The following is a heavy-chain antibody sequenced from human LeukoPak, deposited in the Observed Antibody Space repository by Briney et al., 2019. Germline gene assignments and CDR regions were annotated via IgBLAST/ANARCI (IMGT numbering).Heavy chain of an antibody. CDR3: ASRGSSPEFDY. CDR2: IIPIFGTA. V-gene: IGHV1-69*05. CDR1: GGTFSSYA. D-gene: IGHD6-6*01. Sequence: AASVKVSCKASGGTFSSYAISWVRQAPGQGLEWMGGIIPIFGTANYAQKFQGRVTITTDESTSTAYMELSSLRSEDTAGYYCASRGSSPEFDYWGQGTLVTVSS. J-gene: IGHJ4*02.